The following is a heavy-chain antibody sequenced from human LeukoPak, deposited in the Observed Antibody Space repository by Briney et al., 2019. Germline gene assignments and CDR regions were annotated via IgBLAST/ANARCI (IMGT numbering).Heavy chain of an antibody. CDR2: ISSSSRYI. V-gene: IGHV3-21*01. CDR3: AKARTTVTLYYFDY. J-gene: IGHJ4*02. Sequence: GGSLRLSCAASGFTFSSYSMNWVRQAPGKGLEWVSSISSSSRYIYYADSVKGRFTISRDNAKNSLYLQMNSLRAEDTAVYYCAKARTTVTLYYFDYWGQGTLVTVSS. D-gene: IGHD4-17*01. CDR1: GFTFSSYS.